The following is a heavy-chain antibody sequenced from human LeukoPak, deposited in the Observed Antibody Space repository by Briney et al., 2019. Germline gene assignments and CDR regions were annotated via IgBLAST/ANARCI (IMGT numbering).Heavy chain of an antibody. CDR2: IKQDGSAK. CDR3: ARGDFSDYGDYVDAFDI. Sequence: GGSLRLSCAASGFTFNNYWMSWVRQVPGKGLQWVANIKQDGSAKFYVDSVKGRFTISRDNTKNSLYLRMNSLRAEDTAVYYCARGDFSDYGDYVDAFDIWGQGTMITVSS. V-gene: IGHV3-7*01. J-gene: IGHJ3*02. D-gene: IGHD4-17*01. CDR1: GFTFNNYW.